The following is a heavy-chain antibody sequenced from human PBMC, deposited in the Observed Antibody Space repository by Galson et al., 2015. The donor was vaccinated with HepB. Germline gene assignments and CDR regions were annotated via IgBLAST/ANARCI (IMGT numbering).Heavy chain of an antibody. CDR2: ISSSSYI. CDR3: ARSPAGGDYDFWSGYYPDY. J-gene: IGHJ4*02. Sequence: SLRLSCAASGFTFSSYSMNWVRQAPGKGLEWVSSISSSSYIYYADSVKGRFTISRDNAKNSLYLQMNSLRAEDTAVYYCARSPAGGDYDFWSGYYPDYWGQGTLVTVSS. D-gene: IGHD3-3*01. V-gene: IGHV3-21*01. CDR1: GFTFSSYS.